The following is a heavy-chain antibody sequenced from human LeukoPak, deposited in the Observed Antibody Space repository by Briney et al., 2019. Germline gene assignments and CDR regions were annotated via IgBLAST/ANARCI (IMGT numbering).Heavy chain of an antibody. Sequence: SETLSLTCTVSGYSISSGYYWGWIGQPPGKGLEWIGSIYHSGSTYYNPSLKSRVTISVDTSKNQFSLKLSSVTAADTAVYYCARVSDDAFDIWGQGTMVTVS. CDR2: IYHSGST. V-gene: IGHV4-38-2*02. CDR3: ARVSDDAFDI. CDR1: GYSISSGYY. J-gene: IGHJ3*02.